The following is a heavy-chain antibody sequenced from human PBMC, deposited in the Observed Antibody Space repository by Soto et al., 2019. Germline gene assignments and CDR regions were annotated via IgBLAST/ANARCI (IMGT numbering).Heavy chain of an antibody. CDR2: VNPNTGNT. V-gene: IGHV1-8*01. J-gene: IGHJ4*02. D-gene: IGHD1-1*01. CDR1: GYTFTSYD. CDR3: ARGTTPQH. Sequence: QVQLVQSGAEVKRPGASVKVSCKASGYTFTSYDINWVRQATGHGLEWVGWVNPNTGNTGYVQKFQDRITLTWNTSINTAYMELSSLRSDDTAIYYGARGTTPQHWGQGSLVTV.